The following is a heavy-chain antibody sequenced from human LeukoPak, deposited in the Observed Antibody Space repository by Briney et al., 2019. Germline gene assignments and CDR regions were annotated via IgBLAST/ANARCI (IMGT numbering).Heavy chain of an antibody. V-gene: IGHV3-7*01. J-gene: IGHJ4*02. CDR3: ARDVGPIGSLFDY. CDR1: GFTFSSYW. CDR2: IKQDGSEK. D-gene: IGHD1-14*01. Sequence: PGGSRRLSCAASGFTFSSYWMSWVRQAPGKGLEWVANIKQDGSEKYYVYSVKGRFTISRDNAKNSLYLQMNSLRAEDTAVYYCARDVGPIGSLFDYWGQGTLVTVSS.